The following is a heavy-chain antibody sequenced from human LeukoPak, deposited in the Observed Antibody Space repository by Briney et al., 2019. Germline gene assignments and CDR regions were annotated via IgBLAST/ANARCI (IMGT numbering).Heavy chain of an antibody. CDR1: GFTFSSYW. CDR3: VRRAARAYYMDV. D-gene: IGHD6-6*01. Sequence: PGGSLRLSCAASGFTFSSYWLHWVRQAPGKGLVWVSRINTDGSATNYADSVKGRFTISRDNAKNTVHLQMNSLRAEDTAVYYCVRRAARAYYMDVWGKGTTVTVSS. J-gene: IGHJ6*03. CDR2: INTDGSAT. V-gene: IGHV3-74*01.